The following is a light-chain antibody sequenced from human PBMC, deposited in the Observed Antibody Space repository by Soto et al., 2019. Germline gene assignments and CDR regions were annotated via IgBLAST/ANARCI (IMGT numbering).Light chain of an antibody. CDR2: AAS. CDR3: QQLNSYPIS. J-gene: IGKJ5*01. CDR1: QGISSY. V-gene: IGKV1-9*01. Sequence: DIQLTQSPSFLSASVGHRVTITCRASQGISSYLAWYQQKPGKAPKLLINAASTLQSGVPSRFSGSGSGTEFTLTISSLQPEDFATYYCQQLNSYPISFGQGTRLEIK.